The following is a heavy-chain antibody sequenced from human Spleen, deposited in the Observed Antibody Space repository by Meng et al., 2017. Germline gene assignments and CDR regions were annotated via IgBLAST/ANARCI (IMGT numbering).Heavy chain of an antibody. CDR1: GFTFSSYA. J-gene: IGHJ4*02. CDR2: ISDTGGTT. CDR3: AKYTSGSSILAY. Sequence: GESLKISCAASGFTFSSYAMSWVRQAPGKGLEWVSSISDTGGTTYYAESVKGRFTISRDMSQSTLYLQMNSLTADDTAIYCCAKYTSGSSILAYWGQGT. V-gene: IGHV3-23*01. D-gene: IGHD6-19*01.